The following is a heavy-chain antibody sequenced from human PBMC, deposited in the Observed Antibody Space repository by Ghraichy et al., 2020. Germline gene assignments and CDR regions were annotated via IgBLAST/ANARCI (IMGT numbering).Heavy chain of an antibody. CDR1: GFTFSNVW. D-gene: IGHD3-10*01. CDR3: TTTYYGSGSVD. V-gene: IGHV3-15*01. Sequence: GGSLRLSCAASGFTFSNVWMSWVRQAPGKGLEWVGRIKSKTDGGTTDYAAPVKGRFTISRDDSKNTLYLQMNSLKTEDTAVYYCTTTYYGSGSVDWGQGTLVTVSS. CDR2: IKSKTDGGTT. J-gene: IGHJ4*02.